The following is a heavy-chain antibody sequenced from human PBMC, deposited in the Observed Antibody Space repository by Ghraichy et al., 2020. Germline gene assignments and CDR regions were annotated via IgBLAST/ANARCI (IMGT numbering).Heavy chain of an antibody. J-gene: IGHJ4*02. Sequence: SQTLSHTCAISGDSVSNQSVSWTWIRQSPSRGLECLGRTYYRTRWFSDYAVSVTGRITISADTSKNQFSLQLSSVTADDTAVYFCARQASGWYIYYDFWGPGIVVTVSS. CDR3: ARQASGWYIYYDF. CDR2: TYYRTRWFS. CDR1: GDSVSNQSVS. D-gene: IGHD6-19*01. V-gene: IGHV6-1*01.